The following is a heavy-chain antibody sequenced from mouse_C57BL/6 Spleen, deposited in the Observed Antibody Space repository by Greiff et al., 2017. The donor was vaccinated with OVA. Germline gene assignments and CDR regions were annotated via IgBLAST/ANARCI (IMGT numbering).Heavy chain of an antibody. J-gene: IGHJ3*01. D-gene: IGHD1-1*01. CDR3: TTYVLAY. CDR1: GYTFTDYE. V-gene: IGHV1-15*01. Sequence: QVQLKQSGAELVRPGASVTLSCKASGYTFTDYEMHWVKQTPVHGLEWIGAIDPETGGTAYNQKFKGKAILTADKSSSTAYMELRSLTSEDSAVYYCTTYVLAYWGQGTLVTVSA. CDR2: IDPETGGT.